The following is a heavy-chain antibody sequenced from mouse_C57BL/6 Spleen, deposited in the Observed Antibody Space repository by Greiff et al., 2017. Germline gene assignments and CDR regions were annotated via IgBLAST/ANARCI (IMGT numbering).Heavy chain of an antibody. D-gene: IGHD1-1*01. J-gene: IGHJ1*03. V-gene: IGHV1-80*01. CDR3: ARDTTVVATRWYFDV. CDR1: GYAFSSYW. Sequence: VQLQQSGAELVKPGASVKISCKASGYAFSSYWMNWVKQRPGKGLEWIGQIYPGDGDTNYNGKFKGKATLTADKSSSTAYMQLSSLTSEDAAVYCCARDTTVVATRWYFDVWGTGTTVTVSS. CDR2: IYPGDGDT.